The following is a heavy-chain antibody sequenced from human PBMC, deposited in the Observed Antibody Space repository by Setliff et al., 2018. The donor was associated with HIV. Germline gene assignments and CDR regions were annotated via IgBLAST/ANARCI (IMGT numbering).Heavy chain of an antibody. D-gene: IGHD3-22*01. Sequence: GASAKVSCKASGYTFTGYYMHWVRQAPGQGLEWMGWINPNSGDTNYAQKFQGRVTMTRDTSISTASMELSRLRSDDTAVYYCARGAYYYDTSGYPRDPFDLWGQGTMVTVSS. V-gene: IGHV1-2*02. CDR2: INPNSGDT. J-gene: IGHJ3*01. CDR3: ARGAYYYDTSGYPRDPFDL. CDR1: GYTFTGYY.